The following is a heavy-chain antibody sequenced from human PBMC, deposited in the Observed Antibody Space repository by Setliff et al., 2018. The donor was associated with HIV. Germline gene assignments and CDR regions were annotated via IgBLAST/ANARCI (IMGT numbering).Heavy chain of an antibody. V-gene: IGHV4-39*02. CDR3: AREDALTQQFDS. CDR1: GGSIGSTTYY. CDR2: IYYSGST. Sequence: SETLSLTCTVSGGSIGSTTYYWGWMRQPPGKGLEWIGSIYYSGSTYYKPSLESRVTISVDTSKNQFSLKLTSVTAADTAVYSCAREDALTQQFDSWGQGTLVTVSS. D-gene: IGHD6-13*01. J-gene: IGHJ4*02.